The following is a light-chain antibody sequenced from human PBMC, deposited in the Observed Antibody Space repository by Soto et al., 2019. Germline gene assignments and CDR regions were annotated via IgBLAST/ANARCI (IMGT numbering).Light chain of an antibody. CDR2: EVS. Sequence: ALTQPPSASGSPGQSVTISCTGTSSDVGGYNYVSWYQQHPGKAPKLMIYEVSKRPSGVPDRFSGSKSGNTASLTVSGLQAEDDSYYYCSSYEGSNDSYLLGTGIKSTVL. CDR3: SSYEGSNDSYL. V-gene: IGLV2-8*01. CDR1: SSDVGGYNY. J-gene: IGLJ1*01.